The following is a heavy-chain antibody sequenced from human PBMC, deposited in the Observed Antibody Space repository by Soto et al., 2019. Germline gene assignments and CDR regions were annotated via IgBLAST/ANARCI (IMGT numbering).Heavy chain of an antibody. D-gene: IGHD3-10*01. CDR2: IHYSGST. CDR3: AIIVGLMVRGVENWFAP. Sequence: QLQLQESGPGLMKPSETLSLTCSVSGGSISRSSYYWGWIRQPPGKGVEWIGSIHYSGSTNYNPSLTSRVTISVDTSKNQFSLRLTSVTAADTAVYYCAIIVGLMVRGVENWFAPWGQGILVTVSS. V-gene: IGHV4-39*01. J-gene: IGHJ5*02. CDR1: GGSISRSSYY.